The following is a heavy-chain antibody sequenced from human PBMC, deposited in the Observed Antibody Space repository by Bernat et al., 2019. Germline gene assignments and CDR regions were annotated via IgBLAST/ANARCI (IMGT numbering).Heavy chain of an antibody. CDR2: IYHSGST. CDR1: GYSISSGYY. CDR3: ARGQGSSWYKKYNWFDP. J-gene: IGHJ5*02. Sequence: QVQLQESGPGLVKPSETLSLTCAVSGYSISSGYYWGWIRQPPGKGLEWIGSIYHSGSTYYNPSLKSRVTISVDTSKNQFSLKLSSVTAADTAVYYCARGQGSSWYKKYNWFDPWGQGTLVTVSS. V-gene: IGHV4-38-2*01. D-gene: IGHD6-13*01.